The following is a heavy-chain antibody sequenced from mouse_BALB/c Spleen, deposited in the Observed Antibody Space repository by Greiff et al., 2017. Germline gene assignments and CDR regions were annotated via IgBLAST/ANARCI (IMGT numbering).Heavy chain of an antibody. CDR1: GFTFSSFG. J-gene: IGHJ2*01. D-gene: IGHD2-14*01. V-gene: IGHV5-17*02. Sequence: EVKVEESGGGLVQPGGSRKLSCAASGFTFSSFGMHWVRQAPEKGLEWVAYISSGSSTIYYADTVKGRFTISRDNPKNTLFLQMTSLRSEDTAMYYCARDYRYDAGSDYWGQGTTLTVSS. CDR3: ARDYRYDAGSDY. CDR2: ISSGSSTI.